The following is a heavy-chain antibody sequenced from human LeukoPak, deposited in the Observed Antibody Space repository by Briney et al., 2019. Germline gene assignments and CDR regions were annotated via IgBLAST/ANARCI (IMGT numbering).Heavy chain of an antibody. J-gene: IGHJ6*04. CDR2: ISSSVTTI. D-gene: IGHD3-10*01. CDR1: GFTFSDYY. Sequence: PGRSLRLSCAASGFTFSDYYMSWLRQAPGKGLEWVSYISSSVTTIYYADSVKCRFTISRDNAKNSLYPQMNSLRAEHTAVYYCERGVTNSMHLWGEGTTVTVFS. CDR3: ERGVTNSMHL. V-gene: IGHV3-11*01.